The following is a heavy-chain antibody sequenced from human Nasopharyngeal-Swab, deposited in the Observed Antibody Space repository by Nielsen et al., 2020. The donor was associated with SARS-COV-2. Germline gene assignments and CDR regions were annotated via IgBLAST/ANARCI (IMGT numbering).Heavy chain of an antibody. CDR2: ISSSGSTI. V-gene: IGHV3-48*04. J-gene: IGHJ4*02. Sequence: GGSLRLSCAASGFTFSNYSMNWVRQAPGKGLEWVSYISSSGSTIYYADSVKGRFTISRDNAKNSLYLQMNSLRAEDTAVYYCATGDRASDYWGQGTLVTVSS. CDR1: GFTFSNYS. CDR3: ATGDRASDY. D-gene: IGHD1-1*01.